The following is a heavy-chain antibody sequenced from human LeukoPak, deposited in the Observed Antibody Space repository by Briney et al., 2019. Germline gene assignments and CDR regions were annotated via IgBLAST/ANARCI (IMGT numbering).Heavy chain of an antibody. D-gene: IGHD1-14*01. CDR1: GFTFSSYA. J-gene: IGHJ4*02. V-gene: IGHV3-23*01. CDR2: ISGSGGST. Sequence: PGGSLRLSCAASGFTFSSYAMSWVRQAPGKGLEWVSAISGSGGSTYYADSVKGRFTISRDNSKNTLYLHINSLRTEDAALYYCAKDNPLDYWGQGTLVIVSS. CDR3: AKDNPLDY.